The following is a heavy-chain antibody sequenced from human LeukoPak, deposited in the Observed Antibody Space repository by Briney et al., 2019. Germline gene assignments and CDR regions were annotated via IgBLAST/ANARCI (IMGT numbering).Heavy chain of an antibody. J-gene: IGHJ4*02. CDR1: SGSFSGYY. CDR2: INHSGST. CDR3: SGEVGRGNAY. V-gene: IGHV4-34*01. D-gene: IGHD3-10*01. Sequence: PAETLSLLCAVYSGSFSGYYWSWIRQPPGKGLEWIWEINHSGSTNYNPSLKSRVTISVGTSQNQFSLKLSPVTAAENTVYYYSGEVGRGNAYWGQGTLVTVSS.